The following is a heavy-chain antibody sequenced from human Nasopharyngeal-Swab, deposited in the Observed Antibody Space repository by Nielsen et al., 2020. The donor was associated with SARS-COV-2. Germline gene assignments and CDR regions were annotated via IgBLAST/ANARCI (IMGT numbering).Heavy chain of an antibody. J-gene: IGHJ6*02. CDR2: IYYSGST. V-gene: IGHV4-39*07. CDR1: GGSISSSSYY. CDR3: VGSSWYGDYYYYYGMDV. Sequence: SETLSLTCTASGGSISSSSYYWVWIRQPPGKGLVWIGSIYYSGSTYYNPSLKSRVTISVDTSKNQFSLKLSSVTAADTAVYYCVGSSWYGDYYYYYGMDVWGQGTTVTVSS. D-gene: IGHD6-13*01.